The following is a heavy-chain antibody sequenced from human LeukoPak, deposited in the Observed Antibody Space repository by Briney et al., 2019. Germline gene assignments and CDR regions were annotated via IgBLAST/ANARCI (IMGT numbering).Heavy chain of an antibody. V-gene: IGHV3-66*01. CDR2: IYRGGST. CDR1: GFTVSNNY. CDR3: AGSYVSRSFDY. D-gene: IGHD3-16*01. J-gene: IGHJ4*02. Sequence: GGPLRLSCAASGFTVSNNYMSWVRQAPGKGLDWVSIIYRGGSTYYADSVKDRFTISRDNSKNTVYLQMNSLRAEDTAVYYCAGSYVSRSFDYWGQGTLVTVSS.